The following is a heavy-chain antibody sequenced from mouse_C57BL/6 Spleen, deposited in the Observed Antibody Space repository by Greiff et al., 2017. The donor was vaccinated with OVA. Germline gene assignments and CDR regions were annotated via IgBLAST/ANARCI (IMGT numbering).Heavy chain of an antibody. V-gene: IGHV3-6*01. J-gene: IGHJ1*03. D-gene: IGHD1-1*01. CDR2: ISYDGSN. Sequence: EVQRVESGPGLVKPSQSLSLTCSVTGYSITSGYYWNWIRQFPGNKLEWMGYISYDGSNNYNPSLKNRISITRDTSKNQFFLKLNSVTTEDTATYYCANYYGSTWYFDVWGTGTTVTVSS. CDR1: GYSITSGYY. CDR3: ANYYGSTWYFDV.